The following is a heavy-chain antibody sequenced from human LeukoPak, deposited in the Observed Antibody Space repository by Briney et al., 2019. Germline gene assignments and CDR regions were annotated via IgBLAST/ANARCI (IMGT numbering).Heavy chain of an antibody. CDR3: AAQYSRTWNGGSY. CDR1: GFTFSNFA. Sequence: GGSLRLSCATSGFTFSNFAMSWVRQAPGEGLEWVSGISDSGDTTQYANSVKGRFTISRDSSENTLFLQMNSLRVEDTAVYYCAAQYSRTWNGGSYWGQGTLVTVSS. V-gene: IGHV3-23*01. J-gene: IGHJ4*02. D-gene: IGHD6-13*01. CDR2: ISDSGDTT.